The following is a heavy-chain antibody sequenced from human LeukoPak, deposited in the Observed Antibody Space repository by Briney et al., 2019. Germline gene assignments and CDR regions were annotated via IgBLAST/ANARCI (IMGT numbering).Heavy chain of an antibody. CDR1: GGSISTSSYY. CDR3: ARDTSSGSYSLVRGVFDY. J-gene: IGHJ4*02. Sequence: SETLSLTCTVSGGSISTSSYYWGWIRQPPGKGLEWIGSIYYSGYTYYNPSLKSRVTISVDTSNNQFSLKLNSVTAADTAVYYCARDTSSGSYSLVRGVFDYWGQGALVTVSS. D-gene: IGHD1-26*01. V-gene: IGHV4-39*07. CDR2: IYYSGYT.